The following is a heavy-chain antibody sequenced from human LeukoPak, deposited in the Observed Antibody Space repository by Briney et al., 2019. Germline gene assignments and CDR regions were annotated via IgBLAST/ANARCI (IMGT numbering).Heavy chain of an antibody. CDR1: GGSISGYY. Sequence: SETLSLTCTVSGGSISGYYWSWIRQPPGKGLEWIGYIYYTGTTNYNPSLKSRVTISVDMSKNQLSLKLTSVIAADTAVYYCAREGSDYYSYYGMDVWGQGTTVTVSS. J-gene: IGHJ6*02. V-gene: IGHV4-59*01. CDR3: AREGSDYYSYYGMDV. CDR2: IYYTGTT.